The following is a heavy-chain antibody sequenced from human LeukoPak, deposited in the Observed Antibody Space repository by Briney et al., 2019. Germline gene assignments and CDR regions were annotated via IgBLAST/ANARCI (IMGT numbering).Heavy chain of an antibody. V-gene: IGHV4-61*02. D-gene: IGHD6-25*01. Sequence: PSETLSLTCTVSGGSISSGAYYWSWIRQPAGKGLEWNGRIYANGSSNYNPSLKSRVTISVDTSRNEFSLKLSSVTAADTALYYCASEGLAAASNFYYWGQGTLVAVSS. CDR3: ASEGLAAASNFYY. CDR2: IYANGSS. CDR1: GGSISSGAYY. J-gene: IGHJ4*02.